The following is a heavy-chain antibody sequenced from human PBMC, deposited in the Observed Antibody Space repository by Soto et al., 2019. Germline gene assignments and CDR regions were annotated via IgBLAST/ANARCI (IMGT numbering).Heavy chain of an antibody. CDR1: GFIFSSYG. J-gene: IGHJ6*02. V-gene: IGHV3-33*01. D-gene: IGHD2-15*01. CDR3: AGGGGGYYYALDV. CDR2: ICYDGSNK. Sequence: GGSLRLSCAASGFIFSSYGMHWVRQAPGKGLEWVAVICYDGSNKYYAHSLIGRFTISRDNSKNTMYLQMNSLRAEDTAVYYCAGGGGGYYYALDVWGQGTTVTVSS.